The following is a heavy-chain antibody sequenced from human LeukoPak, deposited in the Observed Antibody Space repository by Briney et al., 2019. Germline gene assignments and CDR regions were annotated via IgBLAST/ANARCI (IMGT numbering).Heavy chain of an antibody. J-gene: IGHJ4*02. D-gene: IGHD6-19*01. CDR1: GYTFTGYY. V-gene: IGHV1-2*02. CDR2: INPNSGDT. Sequence: ASVKVSCKTSGYTFTGYYIHWVRQAPGQGLEWMGWINPNSGDTNYAQKFQGRVSVTGDTSISTAYMELSRLRSDDTAVYYCARILGSSGWDLPDYWGQGTLVTVSS. CDR3: ARILGSSGWDLPDY.